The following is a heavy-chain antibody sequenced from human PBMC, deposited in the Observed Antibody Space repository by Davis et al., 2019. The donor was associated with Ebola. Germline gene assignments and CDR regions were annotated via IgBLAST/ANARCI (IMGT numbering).Heavy chain of an antibody. J-gene: IGHJ5*01. CDR1: GGSFSDYF. V-gene: IGHV4-34*01. D-gene: IGHD2/OR15-2a*01. CDR3: ARTTKTNIEDSGLGYNSFDS. Sequence: SETLSLTCGVSGGSFSDYFWSWIRQPPEKGLEWIGEISHHNGYTNYNPSLRSCVAISVDSSKNQFSLKINSVTAADTATYYCARTTKTNIEDSGLGYNSFDSWGQGVLVSVSS. CDR2: ISHHNGYT.